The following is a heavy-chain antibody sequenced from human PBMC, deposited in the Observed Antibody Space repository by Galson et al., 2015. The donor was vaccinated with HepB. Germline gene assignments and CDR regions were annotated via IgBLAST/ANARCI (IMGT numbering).Heavy chain of an antibody. V-gene: IGHV1-18*01. D-gene: IGHD3-10*01. CDR1: GYTFSNYV. Sequence: SVKVSCKASGYTFSNYVINWVRQAPGQGLEWMGWISAYNGNTKYAQNFQGRVTMTTDASTSTAYMDLRSLRSDDTAVYFCARYSSDSGRRGTEYFQHWGQGTLVTVSS. J-gene: IGHJ1*01. CDR3: ARYSSDSGRRGTEYFQH. CDR2: ISAYNGNT.